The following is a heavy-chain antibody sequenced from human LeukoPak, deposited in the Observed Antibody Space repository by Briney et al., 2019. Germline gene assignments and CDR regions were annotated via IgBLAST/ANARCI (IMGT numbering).Heavy chain of an antibody. J-gene: IGHJ4*02. CDR1: GGSISSYY. V-gene: IGHV4-59*01. CDR3: ARSFDSSGYYYYFDY. CDR2: IHYSGST. Sequence: PSETLSLICTVSGGSISSYYWSWILQYPGKGLEWSGYIHYSGSTNYNPSLKSRVTISVDTSRNQFSLKLSSVTAADTAVYYCARSFDSSGYYYYFDYWGQGTLVTVSS. D-gene: IGHD3-22*01.